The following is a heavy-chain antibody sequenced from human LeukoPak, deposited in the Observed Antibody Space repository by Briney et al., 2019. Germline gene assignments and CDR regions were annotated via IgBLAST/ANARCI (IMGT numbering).Heavy chain of an antibody. J-gene: IGHJ4*02. D-gene: IGHD1-1*01. CDR3: AKQEVVGTNHFDY. V-gene: IGHV3-30*02. Sequence: PGGSLRLSCAVSGFTFSSYGMHWVRQAPGKGLEWVAFIHYDGSNKYYADSVKGRFTISRDNSKNTLCLQMDSLRAEDTAMYYCAKQEVVGTNHFDYWGQGTLVTVSS. CDR1: GFTFSSYG. CDR2: IHYDGSNK.